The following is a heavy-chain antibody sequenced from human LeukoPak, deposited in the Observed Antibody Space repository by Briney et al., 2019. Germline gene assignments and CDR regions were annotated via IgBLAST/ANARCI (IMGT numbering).Heavy chain of an antibody. CDR1: GFTFGSNY. D-gene: IGHD6-13*01. J-gene: IGHJ1*01. Sequence: GGSLRLSCAASGFTFGSNYMNWVRQAPGKGLEWVSILFGSGRTYYADSVKGRFTISRDNSKNTLFLQMNNMRTEDTAIYYCVRVRSSSWYFDLWGQGTLVTVSS. CDR3: VRVRSSSWYFDL. V-gene: IGHV3-66*02. CDR2: LFGSGRT.